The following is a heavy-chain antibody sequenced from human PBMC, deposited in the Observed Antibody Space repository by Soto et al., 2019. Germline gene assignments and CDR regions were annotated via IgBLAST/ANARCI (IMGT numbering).Heavy chain of an antibody. CDR1: GYTFTSYD. Sequence: QVQLVQSGAEVKKPGASVKVSCKASGYTFTSYDINWVRQATGQGLEWMGWMNPNSGNTGYAQKFQGRVTMTRNTSISTASMELSSLRSEDTAVYYCARFILLRDCSGGSCYHRGTEYYYYYYGMDVWGQGTTVTVSS. CDR3: ARFILLRDCSGGSCYHRGTEYYYYYYGMDV. D-gene: IGHD2-15*01. CDR2: MNPNSGNT. V-gene: IGHV1-8*01. J-gene: IGHJ6*02.